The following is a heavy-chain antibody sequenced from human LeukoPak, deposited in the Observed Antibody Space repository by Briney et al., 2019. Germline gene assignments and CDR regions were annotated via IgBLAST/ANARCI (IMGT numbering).Heavy chain of an antibody. D-gene: IGHD2/OR15-2a*01. CDR1: GFTFGDYT. CDR2: IRSKSYGATT. J-gene: IGHJ4*02. Sequence: GGSRRLSCTASGFTFGDYTMSWVRQAPGKGLEWVGFIRSKSYGATTENAASVKGRFTISRDDSKSIAYLQMNSLKTEDTAVYYCARGSGYYVYWGQGTLVTVSS. V-gene: IGHV3-49*04. CDR3: ARGSGYYVY.